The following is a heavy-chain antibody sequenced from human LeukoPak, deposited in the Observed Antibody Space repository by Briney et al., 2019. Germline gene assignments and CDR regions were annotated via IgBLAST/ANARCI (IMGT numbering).Heavy chain of an antibody. Sequence: ASVKVSCKASGYTFTSYYMHWVRQAPGQGLEWMGIINPSGGSTSYAQKFQGRVTMTRDMSTSTVYMELSSLRSEDTAVYYCAREDDILTGYFSVRYWGQGTLVTVSS. CDR3: AREDDILTGYFSVRY. CDR1: GYTFTSYY. D-gene: IGHD3-9*01. V-gene: IGHV1-46*01. CDR2: INPSGGST. J-gene: IGHJ4*02.